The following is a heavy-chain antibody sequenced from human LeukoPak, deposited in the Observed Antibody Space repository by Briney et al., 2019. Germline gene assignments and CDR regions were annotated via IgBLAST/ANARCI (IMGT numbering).Heavy chain of an antibody. CDR1: GFTFSSYG. CDR3: AKDLYQLPYYYYYMDV. Sequence: GGSLRLSCAASGFTFSSYGMHWVRRAPGKGLEWVAFIRYDGSNKYYADSVKGRFTISRDNSKNTLYLQMNSLRAEDTAVYYCAKDLYQLPYYYYYMDVWGKGTTVTVSS. D-gene: IGHD2-2*01. J-gene: IGHJ6*03. V-gene: IGHV3-30*02. CDR2: IRYDGSNK.